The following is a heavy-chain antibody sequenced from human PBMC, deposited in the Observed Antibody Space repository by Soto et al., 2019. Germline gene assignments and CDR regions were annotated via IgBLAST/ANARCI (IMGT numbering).Heavy chain of an antibody. J-gene: IGHJ6*02. V-gene: IGHV4-4*02. CDR2: IYHSGST. Sequence: SETLSLTCAVSGGSISSSNWWSWVRQPPGKGLEWIGEIYHSGSTNYNPSLKSRVTISVDKSKNQFSLKLSSVTAADTAVYYCARRISGGHNYYYYGMDVWGQGTTVTVSS. CDR3: ARRISGGHNYYYYGMDV. CDR1: GGSISSSNW. D-gene: IGHD2-15*01.